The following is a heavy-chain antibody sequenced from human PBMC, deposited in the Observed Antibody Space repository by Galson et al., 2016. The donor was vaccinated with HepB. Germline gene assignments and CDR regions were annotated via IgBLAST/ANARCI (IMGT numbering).Heavy chain of an antibody. D-gene: IGHD5-18*01. Sequence: SLRLSCAASGITFSTYWMNWVRLAPGKGLQWVATINKDGSEKYYVDSVKGRFSISRADANNSVYLEMTSLRAEDTAVYFCARSGRERDSYGFAYWGQGTQVAVSS. CDR2: INKDGSEK. J-gene: IGHJ4*02. CDR3: ARSGRERDSYGFAY. V-gene: IGHV3-7*03. CDR1: GITFSTYW.